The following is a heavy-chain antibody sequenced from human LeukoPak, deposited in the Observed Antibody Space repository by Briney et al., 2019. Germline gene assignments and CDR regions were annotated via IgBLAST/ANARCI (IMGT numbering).Heavy chain of an antibody. CDR3: ARANSGSSPFDY. CDR2: IYHSGST. D-gene: IGHD1-26*01. V-gene: IGHV4-30-2*01. J-gene: IGHJ4*02. CDR1: GGSISSGGYS. Sequence: SETLSLTCAVSGGSISSGGYSWSWIRQPPGKGLEWIGYIYHSGSTYYNPSLKSRVTISVDRSNNQFSLKLSSVTAADTAVYYCARANSGSSPFDYWGQGTLVTVSS.